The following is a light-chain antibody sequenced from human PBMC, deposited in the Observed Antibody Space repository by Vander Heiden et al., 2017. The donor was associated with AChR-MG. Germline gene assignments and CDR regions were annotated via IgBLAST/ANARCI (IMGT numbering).Light chain of an antibody. V-gene: IGLV1-40*01. Sequence: QSVLTQPPSVSGATGQKVTISCTGSGSTIWAHVDVHCYRQLPATAPKLLIYGDKRRPSGVPDRFSGSKSGTSGSLAISGLQAEDEADYYCQSYDNILRGWVFGGGTKLTVL. J-gene: IGLJ3*02. CDR2: GDK. CDR1: GSTIWAHVD. CDR3: QSYDNILRGWV.